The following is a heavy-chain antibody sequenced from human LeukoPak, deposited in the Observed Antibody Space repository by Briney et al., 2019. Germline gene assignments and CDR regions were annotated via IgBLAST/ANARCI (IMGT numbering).Heavy chain of an antibody. J-gene: IGHJ4*02. V-gene: IGHV4-59*05. Sequence: PSETLSLTCTVSGGSISSYYWSWIRQPPGRGLEWIGSIYYSGSTYYNPSLKSRVTISVDTSKNQFSLKLSSVTAADTAVYYCASTYYYGSGSYYIHWGQGTLVTVSS. D-gene: IGHD3-10*01. CDR1: GGSISSYY. CDR3: ASTYYYGSGSYYIH. CDR2: IYYSGST.